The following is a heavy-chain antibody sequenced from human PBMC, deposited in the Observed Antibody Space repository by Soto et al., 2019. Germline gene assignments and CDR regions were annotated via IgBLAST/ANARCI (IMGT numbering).Heavy chain of an antibody. CDR2: ISGSGGST. CDR1: GFTFSSYA. CDR3: AKDHKYDILTGYNDY. D-gene: IGHD3-9*01. Sequence: GGSLRLSCAASGFTFSSYAMSWVRQAPGKGLEWVSAISGSGGSTYYADFVKGRFTIPRDNSKNTLYRQMNSLRAEDTAVYYCAKDHKYDILTGYNDYWGQGTLVTVSS. J-gene: IGHJ4*02. V-gene: IGHV3-23*01.